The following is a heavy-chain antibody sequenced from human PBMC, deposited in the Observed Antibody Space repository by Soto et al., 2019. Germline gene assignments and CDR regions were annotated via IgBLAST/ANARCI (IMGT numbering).Heavy chain of an antibody. D-gene: IGHD5-12*01. CDR1: GFTFSSYG. V-gene: IGHV3-30*18. J-gene: IGHJ4*02. CDR3: AKDRRHSGYDVWYY. CDR2: ISYDGSNK. Sequence: QVQLVESGGGVVQPGRSLRLSCAASGFTFSSYGMHWVRQAPGKGLEWVAVISYDGSNKYYADSVKGRFTISRDNSKNTLYLQMNSLRAEDTAVYYCAKDRRHSGYDVWYYWGQGTLFTVSS.